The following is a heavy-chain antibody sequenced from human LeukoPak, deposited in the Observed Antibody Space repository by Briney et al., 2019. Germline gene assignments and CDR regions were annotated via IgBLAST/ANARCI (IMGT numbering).Heavy chain of an antibody. CDR2: IYTSGST. CDR1: GGSISSYY. D-gene: IGHD3-10*01. Sequence: PSETLSLTCTASGGSISSYYWSWIRQPAGKGLEWIGRIYTSGSTNYNPSLKSQVTMSVDTSKNQFSLKLSSVTAADTAVYYCARGWFGELSGLSGFDYWGQGTLVTVSS. V-gene: IGHV4-4*07. CDR3: ARGWFGELSGLSGFDY. J-gene: IGHJ4*02.